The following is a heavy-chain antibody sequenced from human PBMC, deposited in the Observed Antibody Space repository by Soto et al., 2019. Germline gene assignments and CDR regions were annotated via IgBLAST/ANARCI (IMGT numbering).Heavy chain of an antibody. J-gene: IGHJ4*02. CDR3: ARASDSGWYFDY. CDR1: SGSISSSNW. V-gene: IGHV4-4*02. Sequence: QMQLQESGPGLAKPSGTLSLTCVGSSGSISSSNWWSWVRQAPGKGLEWLGEISHSGGTNNNPSRKSRVTMSLDKSRNQFSLRLTSVTAADTAVYYCARASDSGWYFDYWGQGTLVTVSS. D-gene: IGHD6-19*01. CDR2: ISHSGGT.